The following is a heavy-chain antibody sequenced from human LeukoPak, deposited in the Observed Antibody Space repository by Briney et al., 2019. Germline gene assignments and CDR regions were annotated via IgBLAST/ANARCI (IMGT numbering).Heavy chain of an antibody. CDR1: RFTFSSYA. V-gene: IGHV3-23*01. J-gene: IGHJ4*02. D-gene: IGHD3-22*01. CDR2: VHSSGGRS. CDR3: AKYYKLSGYYLGGYDY. Sequence: GGSVRHTCAASRFTFSSYAMDWVRPPPGKGLDWVSPVHSSGGRSFYADSVKGRFTISRDNSKNTLYLQMNSLRAEDTAVYYCAKYYKLSGYYLGGYDYWGQGTLVTVSS.